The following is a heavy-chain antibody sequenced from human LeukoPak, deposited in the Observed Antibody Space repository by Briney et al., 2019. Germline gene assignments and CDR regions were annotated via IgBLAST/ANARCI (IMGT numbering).Heavy chain of an antibody. J-gene: IGHJ3*02. Sequence: SETLSLTCTVSGGSINNYYWSWVRQPPGAGLEWLAYIYYTGSTNYNPSLKTRLTISVDTSKNQFSLKLSSVTAADTAVYYCARKCAYYDSSGYYYEDAFDIWGQGTMVTVSS. D-gene: IGHD3-22*01. CDR3: ARKCAYYDSSGYYYEDAFDI. CDR1: GGSINNYY. V-gene: IGHV4-59*01. CDR2: IYYTGST.